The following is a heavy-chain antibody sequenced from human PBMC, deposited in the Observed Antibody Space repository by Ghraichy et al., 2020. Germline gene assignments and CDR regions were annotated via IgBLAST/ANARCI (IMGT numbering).Heavy chain of an antibody. V-gene: IGHV3-30-3*01. CDR1: GFPFNTYA. D-gene: IGHD1-1*01. Sequence: GGSLRLSCAASGFPFNTYAMHWVRQAPGKGLEWVTLISYDGSIKYYADSVKGRFTISRDKNTLYLEMKRLRVEDTAVYYCARAYKIYSYYYAMDVWGQGTTVTVSS. CDR2: ISYDGSIK. CDR3: ARAYKIYSYYYAMDV. J-gene: IGHJ6*02.